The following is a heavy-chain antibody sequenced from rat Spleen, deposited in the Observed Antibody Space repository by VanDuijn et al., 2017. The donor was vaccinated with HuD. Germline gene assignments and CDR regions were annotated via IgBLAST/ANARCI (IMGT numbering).Heavy chain of an antibody. CDR1: GFTFSDYY. J-gene: IGHJ3*01. CDR3: AKEGFGVTFAY. V-gene: IGHV5-22*01. D-gene: IGHD4-3*01. Sequence: EVQLVESGGGLVQPGRSMKLSCAASGFTFSDYYMAWVRQAPKKGLEWVAYISFDGGGTYYRDSVKGRFTISRENAENTVYLQMNSLRSEDTATYYCAKEGFGVTFAYWGQGTLVTVSS. CDR2: ISFDGGGT.